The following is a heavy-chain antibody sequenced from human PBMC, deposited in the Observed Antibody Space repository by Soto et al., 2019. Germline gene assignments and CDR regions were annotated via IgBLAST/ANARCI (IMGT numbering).Heavy chain of an antibody. CDR3: ARVSPASYYDSSGYYYVMDY. J-gene: IGHJ4*02. Sequence: GASVKVPCKASGGTFSSYAISWVRQAPGQGLEWMGGIIPIFGTANYAQKFQGRVTITADKSTSTAYMELSSLRSEDTAVYYCARVSPASYYDSSGYYYVMDYWGQGTLVTVPQ. CDR1: GGTFSSYA. CDR2: IIPIFGTA. D-gene: IGHD3-22*01. V-gene: IGHV1-69*06.